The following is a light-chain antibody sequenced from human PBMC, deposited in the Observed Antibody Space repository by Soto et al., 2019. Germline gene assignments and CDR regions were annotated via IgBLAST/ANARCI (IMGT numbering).Light chain of an antibody. CDR3: QQLHDYPIT. CDR2: AAS. CDR1: QGIDIS. Sequence: ILLTQSPSSLSASLGDRVTITCRSSQGIDISFAWYQQKPGKAPKLLIYAASSLQSGVPSRFSGSGSGTDFTLTISSLQPEDFATYYCQQLHDYPITFGQGTRLEIK. J-gene: IGKJ5*01. V-gene: IGKV1-9*01.